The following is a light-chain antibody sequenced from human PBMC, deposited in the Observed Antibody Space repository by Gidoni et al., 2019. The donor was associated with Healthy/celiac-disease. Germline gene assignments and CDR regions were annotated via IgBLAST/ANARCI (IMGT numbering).Light chain of an antibody. J-gene: IGKJ2*01. V-gene: IGKV1-39*01. Sequence: DLQMTHPPSSLSASVGDRVTIPCRASQSITSNLNWYQQKPGKAPKLLIYAASRLQSGVPSRFSGSGSGTDFTLTISSLQPEDVATYYCQQSYSTPRTFGHGTKLEIK. CDR3: QQSYSTPRT. CDR1: QSITSN. CDR2: AAS.